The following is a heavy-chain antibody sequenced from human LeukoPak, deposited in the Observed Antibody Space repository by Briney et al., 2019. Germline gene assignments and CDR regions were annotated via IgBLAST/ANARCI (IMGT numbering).Heavy chain of an antibody. Sequence: GGSLRLSCAGSGFALKSYSLSWVRQAPGKGLEWVSSISSTSAYIYYADSVKGRFTISRDNVDNVVYLQMNSLGAEDTAVYYCAKVQYVYFGSGSYDMDVWGQGTTVTVSS. CDR2: ISSTSAYI. CDR1: GFALKSYS. D-gene: IGHD3-10*01. J-gene: IGHJ6*02. V-gene: IGHV3-21*04. CDR3: AKVQYVYFGSGSYDMDV.